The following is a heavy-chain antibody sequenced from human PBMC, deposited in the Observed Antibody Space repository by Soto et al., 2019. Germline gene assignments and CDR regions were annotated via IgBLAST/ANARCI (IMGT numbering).Heavy chain of an antibody. CDR2: INHSGST. Sequence: SETLSLTCAVYGGSFSGYYWSWIRQPPGKGLEWIGEINHSGSTNYNPSLKSRVTISVDTSKNQFSLKLSSVTAADTAVYYCARVFTVTNNYYYGMDVWGQGTTVTISS. J-gene: IGHJ6*02. CDR3: ARVFTVTNNYYYGMDV. CDR1: GGSFSGYY. V-gene: IGHV4-34*01. D-gene: IGHD4-17*01.